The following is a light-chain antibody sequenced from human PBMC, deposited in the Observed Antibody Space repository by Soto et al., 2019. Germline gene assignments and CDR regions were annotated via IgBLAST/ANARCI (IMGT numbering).Light chain of an antibody. CDR3: QVWDSGSARVV. V-gene: IGLV3-21*01. CDR1: DIGSKG. CDR2: SDT. J-gene: IGLJ2*01. Sequence: SYELTQPPSVSVAPGKTASISCGGNDIGSKGVHWYQQKPGQAPVLVIYSDTDLPPVITERFSGSNSANLATLTISRVEAGDEADYYCQVWDSGSARVVFGGGTQLTVL.